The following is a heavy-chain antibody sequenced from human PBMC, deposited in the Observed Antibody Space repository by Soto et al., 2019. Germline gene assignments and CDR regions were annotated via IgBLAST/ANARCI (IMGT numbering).Heavy chain of an antibody. V-gene: IGHV3-23*01. CDR3: AKLIPQQGFLEWLPPHYYGMDV. D-gene: IGHD3-3*01. J-gene: IGHJ6*04. CDR2: ISGSGDST. Sequence: GVSLRLSCSASGFTFSSYAMSWVRQAPGKGLEWVSAISGSGDSTYYADSVKGRFTISRDNSKNTLYLQMNSLRAEDTAVYYCAKLIPQQGFLEWLPPHYYGMDVWGKGTTVNVSS. CDR1: GFTFSSYA.